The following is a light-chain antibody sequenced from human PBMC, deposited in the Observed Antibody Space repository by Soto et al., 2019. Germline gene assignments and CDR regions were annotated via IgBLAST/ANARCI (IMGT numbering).Light chain of an antibody. Sequence: DIQMTQSPSSLPAFVGDRVTITCRASQSIASYLNWYQQTPGKAPKLLIDAASSFQSGVPSRFSGSGSGTDFTLTIDSLQPEDFATYYCQQSYSTPRTFGQGTKVEIK. J-gene: IGKJ1*01. V-gene: IGKV1-39*01. CDR3: QQSYSTPRT. CDR1: QSIASY. CDR2: AAS.